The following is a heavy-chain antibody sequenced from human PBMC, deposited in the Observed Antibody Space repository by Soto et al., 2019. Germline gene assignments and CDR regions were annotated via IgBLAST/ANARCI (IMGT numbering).Heavy chain of an antibody. CDR2: IYYSGST. CDR3: ARACRQPGYSSSWAFDS. V-gene: IGHV4-31*01. CDR1: GGSINSGGYY. Sequence: QVQLPESGPGLVKPSQTLSLICTVSGGSINSGGYYLSWIRQHPGKVLAWIGYIYYSGSTYYNPFLRSLVTFSAGASENQHSLKLSSLAAADTAGYFCARACRQPGYSSSWAFDSWGQGTLFNVAS. D-gene: IGHD6-13*01. J-gene: IGHJ4*02.